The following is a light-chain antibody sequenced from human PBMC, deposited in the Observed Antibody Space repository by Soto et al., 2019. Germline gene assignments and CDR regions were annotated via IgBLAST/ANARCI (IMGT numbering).Light chain of an antibody. Sequence: QSVLTLPASVSGSLAQSITISCTGTSSVVGGYNYVAWYQQHPGKAPKLLIYNVSNRPSGVSNRFSGSKSGNTASLTISGLQAEDEADYYCTSYTNRYTYGFGTGTKVTVL. CDR3: TSYTNRYTYG. V-gene: IGLV2-14*01. CDR2: NVS. J-gene: IGLJ1*01. CDR1: SSVVGGYNY.